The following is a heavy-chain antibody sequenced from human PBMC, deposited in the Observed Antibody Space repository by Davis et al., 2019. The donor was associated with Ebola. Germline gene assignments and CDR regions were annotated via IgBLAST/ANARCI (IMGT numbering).Heavy chain of an antibody. J-gene: IGHJ4*02. Sequence: SVKVSCKASGGTFSSYAISWVRQAPGQGLEWMGGIIPIFGTANYAQKFQGRVTITADKSTSTAYMELSSLRSEDTAVYYCAAGSQAYSSGWYYFDYWGQGTLVTVSS. D-gene: IGHD6-19*01. CDR3: AAGSQAYSSGWYYFDY. V-gene: IGHV1-69*06. CDR1: GGTFSSYA. CDR2: IIPIFGTA.